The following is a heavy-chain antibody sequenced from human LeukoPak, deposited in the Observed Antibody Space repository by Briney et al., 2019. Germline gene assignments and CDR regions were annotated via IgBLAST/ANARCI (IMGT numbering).Heavy chain of an antibody. CDR1: GFTFGDYA. Sequence: GGSLRLSCTASGFTFGDYAMSWFRQAPGKGLEWVSFIRSKTFGGTTEYAASVKGRFTISRDDSKTIAYLQMNSLKTEDTAVYYCPRDGGSSYGLGRAFDIWGQGTMVTVSS. D-gene: IGHD5-18*01. CDR2: IRSKTFGGTT. J-gene: IGHJ3*02. CDR3: PRDGGSSYGLGRAFDI. V-gene: IGHV3-49*03.